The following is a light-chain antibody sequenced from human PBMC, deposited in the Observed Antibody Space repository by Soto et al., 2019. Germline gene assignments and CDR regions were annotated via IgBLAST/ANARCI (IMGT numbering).Light chain of an antibody. CDR1: SSNIGSAT. CDR3: AAWDDSLNGVV. J-gene: IGLJ3*02. CDR2: TNN. Sequence: QSVLAQPPSASGTPEQRVSISCSGSSSNIGSATVNWYQHLPGTAPKLLIYTNNQRPSGVPDRFSGSKSGTSASLAISGLQSEDEADYYCAAWDDSLNGVVFGGGTKLTVL. V-gene: IGLV1-44*01.